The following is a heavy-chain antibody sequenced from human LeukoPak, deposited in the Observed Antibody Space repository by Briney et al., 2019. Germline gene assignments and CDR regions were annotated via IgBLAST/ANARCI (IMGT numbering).Heavy chain of an antibody. J-gene: IGHJ4*02. D-gene: IGHD6-6*01. CDR2: ISSSSSYI. CDR1: GFTFSSYS. Sequence: GGSLRLSCAASGFTFSSYSMNWVRQAPGKGLEWVSSISSSSSYIYYADSVKGRYTISRDNAKDSLYLQMNSLRAEDTAVYYCARDKQLVQGGGVYWGQGTLVTVSS. V-gene: IGHV3-21*01. CDR3: ARDKQLVQGGGVY.